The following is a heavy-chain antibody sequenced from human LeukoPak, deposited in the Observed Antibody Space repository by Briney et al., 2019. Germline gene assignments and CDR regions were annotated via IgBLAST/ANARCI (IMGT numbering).Heavy chain of an antibody. D-gene: IGHD6-19*01. CDR3: ARDSGVAVAGTGWFDP. Sequence: GGSLRLSCAASGFTFSDYYMSWIRQAPGQGLEWVSYISSSSSYTNYADSVKGRFTISRDNAKNSLYLQMNSLRAEDTAVYYCARDSGVAVAGTGWFDPWGQGTLVTVSS. CDR2: ISSSSSYT. V-gene: IGHV3-11*06. CDR1: GFTFSDYY. J-gene: IGHJ5*02.